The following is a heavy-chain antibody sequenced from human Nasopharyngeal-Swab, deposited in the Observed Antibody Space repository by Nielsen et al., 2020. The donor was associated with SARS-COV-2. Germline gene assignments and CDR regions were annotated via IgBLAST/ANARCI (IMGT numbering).Heavy chain of an antibody. Sequence: SCAASGFTFDDYAIHWVRQAPGKGLEWVSGISWNSGSTGYADSVKGRFTISRDNAKNSLYLQMNSLRAEDTALYYCAKGVKYDFWSGTWGDWGQGTLVTVSS. CDR2: ISWNSGST. J-gene: IGHJ4*02. CDR1: GFTFDDYA. V-gene: IGHV3-9*01. CDR3: AKGVKYDFWSGTWGD. D-gene: IGHD3-3*01.